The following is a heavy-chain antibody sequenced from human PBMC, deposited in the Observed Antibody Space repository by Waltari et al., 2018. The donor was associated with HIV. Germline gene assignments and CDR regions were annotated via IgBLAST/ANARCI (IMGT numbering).Heavy chain of an antibody. Sequence: QVQLQQWGAGLLKPSETLSLTCAVYGGSFSGYYWRWIRQPPGKGLEWIGEINHSGITNYNPSLKSRVTISVDTSKNQFSLKLTSVTAADTAVYYCARFGRYCSSTSCLIYYYYGMDVWGQGTTVTVSS. CDR3: ARFGRYCSSTSCLIYYYYGMDV. V-gene: IGHV4-34*01. CDR1: GGSFSGYY. CDR2: INHSGIT. D-gene: IGHD2-2*01. J-gene: IGHJ6*02.